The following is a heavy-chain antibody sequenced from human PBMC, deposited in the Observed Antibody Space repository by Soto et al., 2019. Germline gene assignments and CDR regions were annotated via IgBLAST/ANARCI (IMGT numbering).Heavy chain of an antibody. CDR1: GYTFSNYA. Sequence: QVHLVQSGAEVKKPESSVRVSCKTSGYTFSNYAISWLRQAPGQGLEWMGWINTGSGYTNYAHDRVTMTKDASTYTAYLEVTSLISDDTAIYYCARDRVYTGSSDADYGGQGTLVTVSS. V-gene: IGHV1-18*01. CDR2: INTGSGYT. D-gene: IGHD2-15*01. J-gene: IGHJ4*02. CDR3: ARDRVYTGSSDADY.